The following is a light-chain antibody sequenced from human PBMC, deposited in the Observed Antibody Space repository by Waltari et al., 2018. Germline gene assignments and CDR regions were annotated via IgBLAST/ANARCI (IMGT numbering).Light chain of an antibody. CDR2: GAS. Sequence: EIVLTQSPDTLSLSPGERATLSCRASQSVGSSYLVWYQQKPGQAPRLLIYGASSRAAGIPDRFSGSGSGTDFTLTISRLEPEDFAVYYCQHYGSSPKPFGQGTKVEIK. CDR1: QSVGSSY. V-gene: IGKV3-20*01. CDR3: QHYGSSPKP. J-gene: IGKJ1*01.